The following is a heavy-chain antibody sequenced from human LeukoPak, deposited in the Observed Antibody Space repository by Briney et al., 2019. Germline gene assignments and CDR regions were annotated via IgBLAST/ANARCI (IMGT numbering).Heavy chain of an antibody. D-gene: IGHD3-16*01. CDR3: ARLGSYDLDY. Sequence: ASVKVSCKASGVIFSINWVRQMPGKGLEWMGIIYPGDSDTRYSPSFQGQVTISADKSISTAYLQWSSLKASDTAMYYCARLGSYDLDYWGQGTLVTVSS. V-gene: IGHV5-51*01. J-gene: IGHJ4*02. CDR1: GVIFSINW. CDR2: IYPGDSDT.